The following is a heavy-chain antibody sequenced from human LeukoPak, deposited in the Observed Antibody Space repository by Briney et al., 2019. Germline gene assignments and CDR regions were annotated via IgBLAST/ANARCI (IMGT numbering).Heavy chain of an antibody. Sequence: GRSLRLSCAASGFTFDDYAMHWVRQAPGKGLEWVSVIRGGGAVAFYADSVKGRFTISRDNSRNTLYLHMNSLTADDTAVYYCGKSSSSYGNDALDIWGQGTMVTVSS. CDR2: IRGGGAVA. V-gene: IGHV3-23*01. D-gene: IGHD5-18*01. CDR1: GFTFDDYA. CDR3: GKSSSSYGNDALDI. J-gene: IGHJ3*02.